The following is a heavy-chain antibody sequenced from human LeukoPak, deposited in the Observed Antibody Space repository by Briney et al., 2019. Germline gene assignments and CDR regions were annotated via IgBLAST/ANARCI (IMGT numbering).Heavy chain of an antibody. V-gene: IGHV4-59*05. CDR2: IYYSGST. Sequence: SETLSLTCTVSGGSISSYYWSWIRQPPGKGLEWIGSIYYSGSTYYNPSLKSRVTISVDTSKNQFSLKLSSVTAADTAVYYCVYYDSSGYYPTFNFDYWGQGTLVTVSS. J-gene: IGHJ4*02. D-gene: IGHD3-22*01. CDR1: GGSISSYY. CDR3: VYYDSSGYYPTFNFDY.